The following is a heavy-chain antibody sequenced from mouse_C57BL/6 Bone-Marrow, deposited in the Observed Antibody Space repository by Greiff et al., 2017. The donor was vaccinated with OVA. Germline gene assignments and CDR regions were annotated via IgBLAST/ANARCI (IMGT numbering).Heavy chain of an antibody. CDR1: GFTFSSYA. D-gene: IGHD1-1*01. CDR2: ISSGGDYI. J-gene: IGHJ2*01. V-gene: IGHV5S21*01. CDR3: ARGGITGPHY. Sequence: EVKLMESGEGLVKPGGSLKLSCAASGFTFSSYAMSWVRQTPEKRLEWVAYISSGGDYIYYADTVKGRFTISRDNARNTLYLQMSSLKSEDTAMYYCARGGITGPHYWGQGTTLTVSS.